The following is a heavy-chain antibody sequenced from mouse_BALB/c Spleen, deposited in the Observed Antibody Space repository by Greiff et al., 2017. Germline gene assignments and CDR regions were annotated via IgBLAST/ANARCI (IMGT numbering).Heavy chain of an antibody. V-gene: IGHV1-69*02. CDR2: IDPSDSDT. Sequence: QVQLQQPGAELVKPGAPVKLSCKASGYTFTSYWMNWVKQRPGRGLEWIGRIDPSDSDTHYNQKYKDKATLTVDKSSSTAYIQLSSLTSEDSAVYYCAREGYSTTAETYYAVDYWGQGTTVTVSS. CDR1: GYTFTSYW. D-gene: IGHD1-2*01. J-gene: IGHJ4*01. CDR3: AREGYSTTAETYYAVDY.